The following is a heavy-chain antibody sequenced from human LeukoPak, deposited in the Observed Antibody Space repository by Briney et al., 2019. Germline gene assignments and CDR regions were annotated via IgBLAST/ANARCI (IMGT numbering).Heavy chain of an antibody. CDR1: GFTFSSYG. V-gene: IGHV3-30*02. CDR2: IRYDGSNK. D-gene: IGHD2-21*01. Sequence: GGSLRLSCAASGFTFSSYGMHWVRQAPGKGLEWVAFIRYDGSNKYYADSVKGRFTISRDNSKNTLYLQMNSLRAEDTAVYYCAKEDAVVRSFDYWGQGTLVTVSS. CDR3: AKEDAVVRSFDY. J-gene: IGHJ4*02.